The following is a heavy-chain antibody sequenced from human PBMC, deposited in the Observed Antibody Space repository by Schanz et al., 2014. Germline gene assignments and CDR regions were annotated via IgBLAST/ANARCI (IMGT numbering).Heavy chain of an antibody. CDR2: IYYSGST. J-gene: IGHJ3*02. V-gene: IGHV4-30-4*07. D-gene: IGHD3-10*01. CDR1: GGSISSGGYS. Sequence: QLQLQQSGPGLVKPSQTLSLTCTVSGGSISSGGYSWSWIRQPPGKGLEWIGYIYYSGSTYYNPSLKSRVTISVDRSKNQFSLKVTSVTAADTAVYYCARVVLGGDAFDIWGQGTMVTVSS. CDR3: ARVVLGGDAFDI.